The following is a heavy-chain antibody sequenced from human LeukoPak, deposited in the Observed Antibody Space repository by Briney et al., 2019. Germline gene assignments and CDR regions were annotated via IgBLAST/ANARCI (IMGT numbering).Heavy chain of an antibody. CDR3: AREFLKSSGWVLEDY. CDR1: GGTFSSYA. D-gene: IGHD6-19*01. Sequence: SVKVSCKASGGTFSSYAISWVRQAPGQGIEWMGRIIPIFGTANYAQKFQGRVTITTDESTSTAYMELSSLRSEDTAVYYCAREFLKSSGWVLEDYWGQGTLVTVSS. V-gene: IGHV1-69*05. CDR2: IIPIFGTA. J-gene: IGHJ4*02.